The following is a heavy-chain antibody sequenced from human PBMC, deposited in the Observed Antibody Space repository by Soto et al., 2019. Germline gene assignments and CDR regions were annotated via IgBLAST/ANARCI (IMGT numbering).Heavy chain of an antibody. CDR3: ARGTWVGELTRYYHYGMDV. CDR1: GGCLSGYF. CDR2: INHSGST. J-gene: IGHJ6*02. V-gene: IGHV4-34*01. Sequence: ESLPLPWAVDGGCLSGYFWTWIRQPPGKGLEWIGEINHSGSTNYDPSLKSRVTISVDTSKNQFSLKLSSVTAADTAVYYCARGTWVGELTRYYHYGMDVWGRGSTVIVSS. D-gene: IGHD3-10*01.